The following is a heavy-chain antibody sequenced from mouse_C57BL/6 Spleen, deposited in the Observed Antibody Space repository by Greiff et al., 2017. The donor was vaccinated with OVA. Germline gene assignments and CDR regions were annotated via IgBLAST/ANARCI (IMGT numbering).Heavy chain of an antibody. CDR2: IYPGNSDT. D-gene: IGHD1-1*01. V-gene: IGHV1-5*01. CDR3: TGDSDYGSSYGYAMDY. J-gene: IGHJ4*01. Sequence: EVMLVESGTVLARPGASVKMSCKTSGYTFTSYWMHWVKQRPGQGLEWIGAIYPGNSDTSYNQKFKGKAKLTAVTSASTAYMELSSLTNEDSAVYYCTGDSDYGSSYGYAMDYWGQGTSVTVAS. CDR1: GYTFTSYW.